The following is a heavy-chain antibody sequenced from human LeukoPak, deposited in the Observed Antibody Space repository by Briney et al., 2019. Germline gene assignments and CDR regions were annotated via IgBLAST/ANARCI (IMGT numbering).Heavy chain of an antibody. CDR1: GFTFRNYG. Sequence: GGSLRLSCAASGFTFRNYGMDWVRQAPGKGLEWVSGISGSGGSTYYADSVKGRFIISRDNSRNTLYLQMNGLTGEDTAVYYCAKEGFVVVVGASHNYYYYMDVWGKGTTVTVSS. CDR2: ISGSGGST. D-gene: IGHD2-15*01. CDR3: AKEGFVVVVGASHNYYYYMDV. V-gene: IGHV3-23*01. J-gene: IGHJ6*03.